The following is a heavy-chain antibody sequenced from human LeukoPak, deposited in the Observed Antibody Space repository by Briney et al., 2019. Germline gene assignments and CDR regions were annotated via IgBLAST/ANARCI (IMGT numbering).Heavy chain of an antibody. CDR1: GFMFSTYS. D-gene: IGHD3-3*01. J-gene: IGHJ3*02. CDR3: TSYAVRFGDAFDI. CDR2: ISSSSTHI. V-gene: IGHV3-21*01. Sequence: PGGSLRLSCAASGFMFSTYSMNWVRQAPGKGLEWVSSISSSSTHIYYADSVKGRFTISRDNAKKSLYLQMNSLRAEDTAVYYCTSYAVRFGDAFDIWGQGTMVTVSS.